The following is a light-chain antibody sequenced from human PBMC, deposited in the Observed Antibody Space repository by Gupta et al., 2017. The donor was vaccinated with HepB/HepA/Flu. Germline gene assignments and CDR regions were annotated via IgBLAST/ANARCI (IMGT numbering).Light chain of an antibody. J-gene: IGLJ3*02. CDR3: MIWHSSAWV. CDR2: YKSDSDK. CDR1: SGLNVGPYR. Sequence: QAVLTQPSSLFASPGASASLTCTLRSGLNVGPYRIYWYQQRPGSPPQYLLRYKSDSDKQQGSGVPSRFSGSKDASANAGMLLISGLQSEDEADYYCMIWHSSAWVFGGGTKLTVL. V-gene: IGLV5-45*02.